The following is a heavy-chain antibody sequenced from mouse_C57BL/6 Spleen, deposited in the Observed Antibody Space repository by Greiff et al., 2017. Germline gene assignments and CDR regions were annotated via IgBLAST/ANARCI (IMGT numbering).Heavy chain of an antibody. D-gene: IGHD2-3*01. CDR3: AREMDYFDY. CDR1: GYSITSGYY. J-gene: IGHJ2*01. Sequence: EVHLVESGPGLVKPSQSLSLTCSVTGYSITSGYYWNWIRQFPGNKLEWMGYISYDGSNNSNPSLKNRISITRDTSKNQFFLKLNSVTTEDTATYYCAREMDYFDYWGQGTTLTVSS. V-gene: IGHV3-6*01. CDR2: ISYDGSN.